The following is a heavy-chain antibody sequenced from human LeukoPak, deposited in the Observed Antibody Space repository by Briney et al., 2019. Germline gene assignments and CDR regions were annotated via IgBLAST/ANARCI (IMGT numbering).Heavy chain of an antibody. Sequence: PGGSLRLSCAASGFTFSNAWMSWVRQAPGKGLEWVARIKSKTDGGTTDYAAHVKGRFTISRDDSKNTLYLQMNSLKTEDTAVYYCTTVSGWYESGYFDYWGQGTMVTVSS. D-gene: IGHD6-19*01. CDR1: GFTFSNAW. J-gene: IGHJ4*02. CDR3: TTVSGWYESGYFDY. CDR2: IKSKTDGGTT. V-gene: IGHV3-15*01.